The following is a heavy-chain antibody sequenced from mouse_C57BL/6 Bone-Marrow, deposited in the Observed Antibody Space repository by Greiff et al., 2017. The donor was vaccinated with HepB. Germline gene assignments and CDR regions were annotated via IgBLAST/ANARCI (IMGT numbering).Heavy chain of an antibody. D-gene: IGHD3-2*02. V-gene: IGHV1-64*01. J-gene: IGHJ2*01. CDR3: TSPHSSGYLHYFDY. CDR2: IHPSSGST. CDR1: GYTFTSYW. Sequence: QVQLQQPGAELVKPGASVKLSCKASGYTFTSYWMTWVKQRPGQGLEWIGMIHPSSGSTNYNEKFKSKATLTVDKSSSTAYMQLSSLTSEDSAVYYCTSPHSSGYLHYFDYGCQGTTLTVSS.